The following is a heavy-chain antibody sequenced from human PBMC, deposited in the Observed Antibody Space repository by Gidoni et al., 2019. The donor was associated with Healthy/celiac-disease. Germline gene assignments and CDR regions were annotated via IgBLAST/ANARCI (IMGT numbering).Heavy chain of an antibody. J-gene: IGHJ5*02. D-gene: IGHD6-6*01. CDR2: IYYSGST. V-gene: IGHV4-39*01. CDR3: ARQYWEQLDINWFDP. Sequence: QLQLQESGPGLVKPSETLSLTCTVSGCSISSSSDYWGWIRQPPGKGLEWIGSIYYSGSTYYNPSLKSRVTISVDTSKNQFSLKLSSVTAADTAVYYCARQYWEQLDINWFDPWGQGTLVTVSS. CDR1: GCSISSSSDY.